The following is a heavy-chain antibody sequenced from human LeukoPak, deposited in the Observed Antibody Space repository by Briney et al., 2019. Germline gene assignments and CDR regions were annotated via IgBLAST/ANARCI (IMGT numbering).Heavy chain of an antibody. D-gene: IGHD6-6*01. V-gene: IGHV1-46*01. CDR3: AHSPQPDLAAPPSWYFDY. CDR2: INPSGGST. J-gene: IGHJ4*02. CDR1: GYTFTSYY. Sequence: GASVKVSCKASGYTFTSYYMHWVRQAPGQGLEWMGIINPSGGSTSYAQKFQGRVTITADKSTSTAYMELSSLRSEDTAVYYCAHSPQPDLAAPPSWYFDYWGQGTLVTVSS.